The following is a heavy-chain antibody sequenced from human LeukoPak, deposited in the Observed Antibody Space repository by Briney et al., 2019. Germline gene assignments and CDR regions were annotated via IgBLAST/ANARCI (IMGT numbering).Heavy chain of an antibody. Sequence: SETLSLTCTVSGGSISSYYWSWIRQPAGKGLEWIGRIYTSGSTNYNPSLKSRVTMSVDTSKNQFSLKLSSVTAADTAVYYCARGASYDILTGPDGDAFDIWGQGTMVTVSS. CDR1: GGSISSYY. CDR3: ARGASYDILTGPDGDAFDI. V-gene: IGHV4-4*07. D-gene: IGHD3-9*01. J-gene: IGHJ3*02. CDR2: IYTSGST.